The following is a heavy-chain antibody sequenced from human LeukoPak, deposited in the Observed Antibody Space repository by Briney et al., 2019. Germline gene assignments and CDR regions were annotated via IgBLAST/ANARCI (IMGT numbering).Heavy chain of an antibody. CDR2: ISGSGGST. V-gene: IGHV3-23*01. J-gene: IGHJ5*02. CDR1: GFTFSSYA. D-gene: IGHD5-12*01. Sequence: QAGGSLRLSCAASGFTFSSYAMSWVRQAPGKGLEWVSAISGSGGSTYYADSVKGRFTISRDNSKNTLYLQMNSLRAEDTAVYYCAKDRDPYRWLRFISWFDPWGQGTLVTVSS. CDR3: AKDRDPYRWLRFISWFDP.